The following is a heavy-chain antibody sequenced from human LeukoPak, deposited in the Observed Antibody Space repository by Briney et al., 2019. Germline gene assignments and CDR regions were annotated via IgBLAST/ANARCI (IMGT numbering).Heavy chain of an antibody. CDR3: TTDRGITVRPLFDY. D-gene: IGHD2/OR15-2a*01. V-gene: IGHV3-15*01. CDR2: IKGKPDGGTT. Sequence: PGGSLRLSCAASGFTFNNAWMSWVRQAPGKGLEWVGHIKGKPDGGTTHYAAPVKGRFFISRDDSKNTLNLQMNSLKSDDTAVYYCTTDRGITVRPLFDYWGQGTLVTVSS. CDR1: GFTFNNAW. J-gene: IGHJ4*02.